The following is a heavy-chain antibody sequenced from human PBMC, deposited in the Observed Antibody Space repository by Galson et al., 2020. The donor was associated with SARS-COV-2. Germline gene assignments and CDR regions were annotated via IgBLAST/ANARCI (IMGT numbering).Heavy chain of an antibody. J-gene: IGHJ4*02. Sequence: SGPTLVKPTQTLTLTCTFSGFSLSTSGMRVSWIRQPPGKALEWLARIDWDDDKFYSTSLKTRLTISKDTSKNQVVLTMTNMDPVDTATYYCARSYSSSWPFDYWGQGTLVTVSS. CDR3: ARSYSSSWPFDY. V-gene: IGHV2-70*04. CDR1: GFSLSTSGMR. CDR2: IDWDDDK. D-gene: IGHD6-13*01.